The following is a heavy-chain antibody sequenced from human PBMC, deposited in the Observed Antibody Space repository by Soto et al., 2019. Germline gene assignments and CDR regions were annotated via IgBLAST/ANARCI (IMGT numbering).Heavy chain of an antibody. CDR3: ARHVFALNNWFDP. V-gene: IGHV1-3*01. CDR2: INAGNGNT. Sequence: GASVKVSCKASGYTFTSYAMHWVRQAPGQRLEWMGWINAGNGNTKYSQKFQGRVTITRDTSASTAYMELSSLRSEDTAVYYCARHVFALNNWFDPWGQGTLVTVSS. J-gene: IGHJ5*02. CDR1: GYTFTSYA. D-gene: IGHD2-21*01.